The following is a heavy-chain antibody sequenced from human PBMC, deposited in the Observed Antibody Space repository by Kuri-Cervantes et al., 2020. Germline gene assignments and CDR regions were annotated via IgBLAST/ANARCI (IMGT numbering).Heavy chain of an antibody. Sequence: LSLTCAASGFTFSSYGMHWVRQAPGKGLEWVAVISYDGSNKYYADSVKGRFTISRDNSKNTLYLQMNSLRAEDTALYYCAKTDVVAATGYYYGMDVWGQGTTVTVSS. V-gene: IGHV3-30*18. CDR3: AKTDVVAATGYYYGMDV. D-gene: IGHD2-15*01. CDR1: GFTFSSYG. J-gene: IGHJ6*02. CDR2: ISYDGSNK.